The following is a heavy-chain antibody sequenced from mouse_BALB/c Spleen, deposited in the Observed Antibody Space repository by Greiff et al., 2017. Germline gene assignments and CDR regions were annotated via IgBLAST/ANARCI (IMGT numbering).Heavy chain of an antibody. CDR3: AREGGYDGDYFDY. Sequence: EVKLVESGGGLVKPGGSLKLSCAASGFTFSSYAMSWVRQSPEKRLEWVAEISSGGSYTYYPDTVTGRFTISRDNAKNTLYLEMSSLRSEDTAMYYCAREGGYDGDYFDYWGQGTTLTVAS. J-gene: IGHJ2*01. CDR1: GFTFSSYA. D-gene: IGHD2-2*01. V-gene: IGHV5-9-4*01. CDR2: ISSGGSYT.